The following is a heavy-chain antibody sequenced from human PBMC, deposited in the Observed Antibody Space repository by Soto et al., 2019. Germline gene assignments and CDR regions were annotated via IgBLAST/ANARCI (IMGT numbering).Heavy chain of an antibody. CDR2: INPNSGGT. D-gene: IGHD6-13*01. J-gene: IGHJ4*02. CDR1: GYTFTGYY. Sequence: ASVKVSCKASGYTFTGYYMHWVRQAPGQGLEWMGCINPNSGGTKYAQKFQGRVTMTRDTSISTAYMELSRLRSDDTAVYYCASLGGIAAAEDYWGQGTLVTVSS. CDR3: ASLGGIAAAEDY. V-gene: IGHV1-2*02.